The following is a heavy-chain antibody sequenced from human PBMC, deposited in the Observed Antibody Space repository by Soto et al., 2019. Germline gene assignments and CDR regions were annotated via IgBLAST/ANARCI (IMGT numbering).Heavy chain of an antibody. CDR1: GYTFTVYY. CDR2: INTNSGGT. CDR3: ARTQTNAY. Sequence: QVQLVQSGAEVQKPGASVKVSCKASGYTFTVYYIHWVRQAPGQGLEGMGWINTNSGGTNYAQKFQGRVTMTRDTSISKAYMEMSRLAADDTAVYYCARTQTNAYWGQGTLVPVSS. V-gene: IGHV1-2*02. J-gene: IGHJ4*02.